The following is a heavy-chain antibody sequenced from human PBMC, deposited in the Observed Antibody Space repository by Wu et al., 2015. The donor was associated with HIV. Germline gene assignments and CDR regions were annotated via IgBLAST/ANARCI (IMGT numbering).Heavy chain of an antibody. CDR3: ARAGDGYCSGGSCYYFDY. D-gene: IGHD2-15*01. J-gene: IGHJ4*02. V-gene: IGHV1-2*02. Sequence: SVKVSCKASGYTFTGYYMHWVRQAPGQGLEWMGWINPNSGGTNYAQKFQGRVTMTRDTSISTAYMELSRLRSDDTAVYYCARAGDGYCSGGSCYYFDYWGQGTLVTVSS. CDR1: GYTFTGYY. CDR2: INPNSGGT.